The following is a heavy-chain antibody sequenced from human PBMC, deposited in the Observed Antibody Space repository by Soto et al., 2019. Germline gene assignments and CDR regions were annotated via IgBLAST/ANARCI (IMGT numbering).Heavy chain of an antibody. CDR3: ARVVTMVRGVIINQGDWFEP. CDR1: GGSFSGYY. Sequence: PSETLSLTCAVYGGSFSGYYWSWIRQPPGKGLEWIGEINHSGSTNYNPSLKSRVTISVDTSKNQFSLKLSSVTAADTAVYYCARVVTMVRGVIINQGDWFEPWGQGTLVTVSS. J-gene: IGHJ5*02. D-gene: IGHD3-10*01. V-gene: IGHV4-34*01. CDR2: INHSGST.